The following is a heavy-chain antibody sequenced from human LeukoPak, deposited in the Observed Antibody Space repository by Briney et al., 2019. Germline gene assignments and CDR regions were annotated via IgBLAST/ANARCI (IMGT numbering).Heavy chain of an antibody. Sequence: SETLSLTCSVSGGSMTNLYWTWIRQPPGKGLEWVGDIYDSGSTRYNTSLESRVTISVDTSKNQFSLKLSSVTAADTAVYYCAKGGSTNFYYGDVWGQGTTVTVSS. CDR2: IYDSGST. CDR1: GGSMTNLY. J-gene: IGHJ6*02. D-gene: IGHD2/OR15-2a*01. V-gene: IGHV4-59*01. CDR3: AKGGSTNFYYGDV.